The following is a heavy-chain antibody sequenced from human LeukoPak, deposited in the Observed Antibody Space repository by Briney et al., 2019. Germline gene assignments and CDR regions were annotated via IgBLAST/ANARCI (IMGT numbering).Heavy chain of an antibody. CDR1: GFTFGDYA. CDR3: ARDGSRKSQWLGSDY. Sequence: GGSLRLSCTASGFTFGDYAMSWVRQAPGKGLEWVSYISSSSSTIYYADSVKGRFTISRDNAKNSLYLQMNSLRAEDTAVYYCARDGSRKSQWLGSDYWGQGTLVTVSS. CDR2: ISSSSSTI. D-gene: IGHD6-19*01. V-gene: IGHV3-48*01. J-gene: IGHJ4*02.